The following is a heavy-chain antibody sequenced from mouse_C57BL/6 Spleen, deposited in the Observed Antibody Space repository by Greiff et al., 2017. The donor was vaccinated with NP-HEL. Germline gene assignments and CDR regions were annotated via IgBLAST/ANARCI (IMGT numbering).Heavy chain of an antibody. D-gene: IGHD4-1*01. Sequence: VQLQQSGPELVKPGASVKISCKASGYAFSSSWMNWVKQRPGKGLEWIGRIYPGDGDTNYKGKFKGKATLTADKSSSTAYMQLSSLSSEDSAVYFCALTVVDYWGQGTTLTVSS. CDR3: ALTVVDY. V-gene: IGHV1-82*01. J-gene: IGHJ2*01. CDR1: GYAFSSSW. CDR2: IYPGDGDT.